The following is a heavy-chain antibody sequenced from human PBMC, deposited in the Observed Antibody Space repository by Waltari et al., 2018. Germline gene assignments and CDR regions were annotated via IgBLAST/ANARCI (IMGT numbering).Heavy chain of an antibody. V-gene: IGHV4-4*07. J-gene: IGHJ4*02. CDR1: GASIRSYY. Sequence: QVQLQESGPGLVKPSETLSLTCTVSGASIRSYYWSWVRQPAGKGLEWIGRISTSGSTNSNPSLKSRVTMSVDTSKNQFSLKLSSVTAADTAVYYCARDLWSGYQDWGQGTLVTVSS. CDR2: ISTSGST. D-gene: IGHD3-3*01. CDR3: ARDLWSGYQD.